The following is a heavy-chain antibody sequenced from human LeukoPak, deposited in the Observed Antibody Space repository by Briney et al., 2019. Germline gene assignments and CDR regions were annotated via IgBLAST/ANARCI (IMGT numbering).Heavy chain of an antibody. CDR1: GFTFSDYY. CDR2: ISSSSNTV. CDR3: ARRAMGATSFGY. J-gene: IGHJ4*02. D-gene: IGHD1-26*01. Sequence: KSGESLRLSCAASGFTFSDYYMTWVRQAPGKGLEWVSYISSSSNTVYYADSVKGRLTVSRDNANNSLYVQMTNLRAEDTAVYYCARRAMGATSFGYWGQGTLVTVSS. V-gene: IGHV3-11*04.